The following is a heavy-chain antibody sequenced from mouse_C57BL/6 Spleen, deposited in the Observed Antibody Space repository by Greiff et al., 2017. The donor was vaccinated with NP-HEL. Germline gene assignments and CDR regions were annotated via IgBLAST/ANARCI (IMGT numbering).Heavy chain of an antibody. CDR1: GFTFSDYG. CDR2: ISNLAYSI. CDR3: AQQGAAWFAY. Sequence: EVHLVESGGGLVQPGGSLKLSCAASGFTFSDYGMAWVRQAPRKGPEWVAFISNLAYSIYYADTVTGRFTISRANAKNTLYMEMSSLRSEDTAMYYCAQQGAAWFAYWGQGSLVTVSA. V-gene: IGHV5-15*01. J-gene: IGHJ3*01.